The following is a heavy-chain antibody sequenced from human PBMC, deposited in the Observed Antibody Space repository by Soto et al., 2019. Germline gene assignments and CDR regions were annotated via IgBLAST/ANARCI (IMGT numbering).Heavy chain of an antibody. CDR3: AKGAGGSDPIRLDN. D-gene: IGHD3-10*01. CDR1: GFTFSSSG. CDR2: ISGSGSST. Sequence: EVQLLESGGGLVQPGGSLRLSCVASGFTFSSSGMNWVLQVPGWGLEWVSGISGSGSSTDYADSVRGRFTISRDNSKHALYLQISSLGDADTAVYYCAKGAGGSDPIRLDNWGQGTLVSVSS. J-gene: IGHJ4*02. V-gene: IGHV3-23*01.